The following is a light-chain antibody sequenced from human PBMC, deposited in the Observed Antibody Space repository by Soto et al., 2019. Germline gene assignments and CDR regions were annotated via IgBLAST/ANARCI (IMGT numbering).Light chain of an antibody. CDR3: QQYNNRPPWT. CDR2: GAS. CDR1: QSVCSN. V-gene: IGKV3-15*01. Sequence: EIVMTQSPATLSVSPGERATLSVRASQSVCSNLAWYQQKPGQAPRLLMYGASTRATGIPASFSASGSGAEFTLTNCSLQSEDFEVYYCQQYNNRPPWTFGQGTKVEIK. J-gene: IGKJ1*01.